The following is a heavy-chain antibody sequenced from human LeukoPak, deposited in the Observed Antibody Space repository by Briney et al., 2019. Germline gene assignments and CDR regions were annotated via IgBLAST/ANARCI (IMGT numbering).Heavy chain of an antibody. D-gene: IGHD4-17*01. CDR2: ISGSGGST. CDR3: VATVTILDY. Sequence: GGSLRLSCAASGFTFSSYAMSWVRQAPGKGLEWVSVISGSGGSTYYADSVKGRFTISRDNSKNTLYLQMNSLRAEDTAVYYCVATVTILDYWGQGTLVTVSS. V-gene: IGHV3-23*01. CDR1: GFTFSSYA. J-gene: IGHJ4*02.